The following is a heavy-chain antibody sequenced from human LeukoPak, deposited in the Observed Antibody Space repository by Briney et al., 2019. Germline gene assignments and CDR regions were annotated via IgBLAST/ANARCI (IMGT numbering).Heavy chain of an antibody. V-gene: IGHV4-39*01. CDR1: GGSISSSSYY. Sequence: SETLSLTCTVSGGSISSSSYYWGWIRQPPGKGLEWIGSIYYSGSTYYNPSLKSRVTISVDTSKNQFSLKLSSVTAADTAVYYCARVLLWFGELVLPDAFDIWGQGTMVTVSS. J-gene: IGHJ3*02. D-gene: IGHD3-10*01. CDR2: IYYSGST. CDR3: ARVLLWFGELVLPDAFDI.